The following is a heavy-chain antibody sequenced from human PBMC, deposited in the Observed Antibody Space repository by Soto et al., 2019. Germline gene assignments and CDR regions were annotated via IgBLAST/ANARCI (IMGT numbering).Heavy chain of an antibody. Sequence: PSETLSLTCAVYGGSFSGYYWSWIRQPPGNGLEWIGEINHSGSTNYNPSLKSRVTISVDTSKNQFSLKLSSVTAADTAVYYCARGGGIAAAVDYWGQGTLVTVSS. CDR3: ARGGGIAAAVDY. CDR1: GGSFSGYY. V-gene: IGHV4-34*01. D-gene: IGHD6-13*01. J-gene: IGHJ4*02. CDR2: INHSGST.